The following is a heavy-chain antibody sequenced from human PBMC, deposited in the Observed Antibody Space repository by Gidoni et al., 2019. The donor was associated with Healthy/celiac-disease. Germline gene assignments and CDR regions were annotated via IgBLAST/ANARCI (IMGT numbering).Heavy chain of an antibody. J-gene: IGHJ4*02. V-gene: IGHV3-21*01. CDR3: ARQENLGYYFDY. D-gene: IGHD2-15*01. Sequence: EVQLVGAGGGLVKPGGCLRLYCAASGFTFSRYSMNWVRQAPGKGLEWVSSISSSSSYIYYADSVKGRFTISRDNAKNSLYLQMNSLRAEDTAVYYCARQENLGYYFDYWGQGTLVTVSS. CDR2: ISSSSSYI. CDR1: GFTFSRYS.